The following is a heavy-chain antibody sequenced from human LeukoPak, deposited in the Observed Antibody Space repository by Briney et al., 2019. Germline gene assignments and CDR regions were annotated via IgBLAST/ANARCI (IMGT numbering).Heavy chain of an antibody. V-gene: IGHV3-23*01. Sequence: QSGGSLRLSCEASGFTLNNYAMSWVRQAPGKGLQWVASIIAYDSVTYYADTVKGRFFIPRDNARDTLSLQMNSLTDDDTAIYYCAKAPTLNTFGQWGQGTLVTVSS. J-gene: IGHJ4*02. CDR1: GFTLNNYA. D-gene: IGHD3-16*01. CDR2: IIAYDSVT. CDR3: AKAPTLNTFGQ.